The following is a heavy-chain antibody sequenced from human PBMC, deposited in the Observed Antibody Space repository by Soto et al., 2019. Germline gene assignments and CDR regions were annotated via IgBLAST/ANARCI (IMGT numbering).Heavy chain of an antibody. D-gene: IGHD1-20*01. J-gene: IGHJ4*02. CDR2: IDYSGTA. CDR3: ARITGRHLDY. V-gene: IGHV4-39*01. CDR1: SGSISVTNVF. Sequence: SETLSLTCTVSSGSISVTNVFWGWVRQPPGKGLEWIGNIDYSGTAYFSPSLATRVTFHVDTSKNQFSLALYSVTAADTAVYYCARITGRHLDYWGQGILVTVSS.